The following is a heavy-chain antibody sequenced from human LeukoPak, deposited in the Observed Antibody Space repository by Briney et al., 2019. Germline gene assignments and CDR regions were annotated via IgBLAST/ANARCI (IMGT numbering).Heavy chain of an antibody. CDR1: GGSISSGGYY. CDR3: ASCSDYDGSLYYLHY. V-gene: IGHV4-31*03. J-gene: IGHJ4*02. CDR2: IYYSGST. Sequence: SQTLSLTCTVSGGSISSGGYYWSWIRQHPGKGLEWIGYIYYSGSTYYNPSLKSRVTISVDTSKNQFSLKLSSVTAADTAVYYCASCSDYDGSLYYLHYWGQGTLVTVSS. D-gene: IGHD5-12*01.